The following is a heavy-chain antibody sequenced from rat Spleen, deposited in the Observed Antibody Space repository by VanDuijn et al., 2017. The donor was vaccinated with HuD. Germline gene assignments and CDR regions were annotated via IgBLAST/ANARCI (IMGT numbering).Heavy chain of an antibody. Sequence: EVQLVESDGGLVQPGRSLKLSCAASGFTFSNYYMAWVRQAPTKGLEWVASTTSGGGFTFYRDSVKGRFTISRDEAKNTLYLQMDSLRSEDTATYYCAKVLSGSFDYWGQGVMVTVSS. D-gene: IGHD5-1*01. CDR1: GFTFSNYY. CDR3: AKVLSGSFDY. V-gene: IGHV5-25*01. J-gene: IGHJ2*01. CDR2: TTSGGGFT.